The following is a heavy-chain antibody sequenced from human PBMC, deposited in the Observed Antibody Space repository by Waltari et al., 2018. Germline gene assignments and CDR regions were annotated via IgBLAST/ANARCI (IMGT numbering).Heavy chain of an antibody. V-gene: IGHV4-34*02. Sequence: HVQLPLSGPGLSKPSDPLPLTRALHRESYSANAWSWIRPTPGKGLEWIGEINHNGATNYNPSFKNRVSISADTSQNQFSLNLSSVTAADTAVYYCAKTPRAYCTGGSCRRRGWFDPWGQGTLVTVSS. J-gene: IGHJ5*02. CDR3: AKTPRAYCTGGSCRRRGWFDP. CDR2: INHNGAT. D-gene: IGHD2-15*01. CDR1: RESYSANA.